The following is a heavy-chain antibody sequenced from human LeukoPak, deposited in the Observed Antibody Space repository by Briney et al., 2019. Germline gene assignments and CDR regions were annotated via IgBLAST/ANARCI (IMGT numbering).Heavy chain of an antibody. CDR1: GYSFTTHW. CDR2: IYPDDSDT. Sequence: GESLKISCKASGYSFTTHWIGWVRRMAGKGVEWMGIIYPDDSDTKYSPSFQGQVTISADKSISTAFLQWSSLKASDTAMYYCASATGSYSYFDYWGQGTLVTVSS. J-gene: IGHJ4*02. V-gene: IGHV5-51*01. D-gene: IGHD1-26*01. CDR3: ASATGSYSYFDY.